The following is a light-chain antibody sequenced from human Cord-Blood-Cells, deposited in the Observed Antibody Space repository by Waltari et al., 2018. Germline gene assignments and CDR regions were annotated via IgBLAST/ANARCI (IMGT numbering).Light chain of an antibody. J-gene: IGKJ2*01. CDR2: WAS. CDR3: QQYNSYST. CDR1: QSVLYSSNHKNY. V-gene: IGKV4-1*01. Sequence: DIVMTQSPDSLAVSLGERATINCKSSQSVLYSSNHKNYLAWYQQKPGQPPKLLIYWASTRESGVPDRFSGSGSGTDFTLTISSLQADDFATYYCQQYNSYSTFGQGTKLEIK.